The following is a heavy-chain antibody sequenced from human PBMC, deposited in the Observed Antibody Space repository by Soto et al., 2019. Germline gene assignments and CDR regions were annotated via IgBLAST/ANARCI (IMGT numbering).Heavy chain of an antibody. Sequence: GESLKISCKGSGYSFTSYWIGWVRQMPGKGLEWMGIIYPGDSDTRYSPSFQGQVTISADKSISTAYLQWSSLKASDTAMYYCATHGYFCSQNTVNPYYYYYGMDVWGQGTTVTVSS. CDR2: IYPGDSDT. D-gene: IGHD4-17*01. CDR3: ATHGYFCSQNTVNPYYYYYGMDV. CDR1: GYSFTSYW. J-gene: IGHJ6*02. V-gene: IGHV5-51*01.